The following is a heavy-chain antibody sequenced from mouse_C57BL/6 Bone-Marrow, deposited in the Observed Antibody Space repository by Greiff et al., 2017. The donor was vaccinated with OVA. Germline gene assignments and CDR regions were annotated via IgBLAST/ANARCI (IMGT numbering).Heavy chain of an antibody. CDR1: GFTFSDYY. Sequence: EVQVVESGGGLVQPGGSLKLSCAASGFTFSDYYMYWVRQTPEKRLEWVAYISNGGGSTYYPDTVKGRFTISRDNAKNTLYLQMSRLKSEDTAMYYCARPIYYGNYWYFDVWGTGTTVTVSS. J-gene: IGHJ1*03. CDR2: ISNGGGST. D-gene: IGHD2-1*01. CDR3: ARPIYYGNYWYFDV. V-gene: IGHV5-12*01.